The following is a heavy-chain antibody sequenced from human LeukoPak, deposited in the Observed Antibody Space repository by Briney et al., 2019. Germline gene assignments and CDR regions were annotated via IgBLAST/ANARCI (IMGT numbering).Heavy chain of an antibody. CDR1: GFTFTEYS. CDR3: ARDQGSYGSGSYVDY. Sequence: KPGGALRLSCAVSGFTFTEYSLNWVRQAPGKGLEWLSFISSSSTYIHYADSVKGRFTISRDNAKNSLYLQMNSLRAEDTAVYYCARDQGSYGSGSYVDYWGQGTLVTVSS. V-gene: IGHV3-21*01. J-gene: IGHJ4*02. CDR2: ISSSSTYI. D-gene: IGHD3-10*01.